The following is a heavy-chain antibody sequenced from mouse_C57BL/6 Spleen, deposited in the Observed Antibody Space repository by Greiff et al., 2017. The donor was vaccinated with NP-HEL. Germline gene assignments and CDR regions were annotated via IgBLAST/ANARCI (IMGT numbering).Heavy chain of an antibody. CDR1: GYSITSGYY. CDR2: ISYDGSN. V-gene: IGHV3-6*01. Sequence: EVKLVESGPGLVKPSQSLSLTCSVTGYSITSGYYWNWIRQFPGNKLEWMGYISYDGSNNYNPSLKNRISITRDTSKNQFFLKLNSVTTEDTATYYCARTYGSGYFDYWGQGTTLTVSS. D-gene: IGHD1-1*01. CDR3: ARTYGSGYFDY. J-gene: IGHJ2*01.